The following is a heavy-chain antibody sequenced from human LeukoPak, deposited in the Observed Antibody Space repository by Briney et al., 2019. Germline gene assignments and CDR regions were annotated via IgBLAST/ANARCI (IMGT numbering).Heavy chain of an antibody. V-gene: IGHV4-59*01. CDR1: GGSISSYY. CDR2: IYYSGST. J-gene: IGHJ4*02. D-gene: IGHD4-23*01. CDR3: ARGANYGDNLYYFDY. Sequence: SQTLSLTCTVSGGSISSYYWSWIRQPPGKGLERIGFIYYSGSTYYNPSLKSRVTISVDTFKNQLSLRLASVTAADTAVYYCARGANYGDNLYYFDYWGQGALVTVSS.